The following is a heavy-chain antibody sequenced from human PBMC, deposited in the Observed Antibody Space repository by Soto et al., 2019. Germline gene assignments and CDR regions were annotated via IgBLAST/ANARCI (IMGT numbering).Heavy chain of an antibody. V-gene: IGHV3-48*02. CDR3: ARDTDYGDAFDI. D-gene: IGHD4-17*01. Sequence: VQLVESGGGLVQPGGSLRLSCEASGFSFSSYSMNWVRQAPGKGLEWLSYVKSSGTNIYYADSVKGRFTVSRDNGKNSLYLQMNSLRDEDTAVYFCARDTDYGDAFDIWGQGTLVIVS. CDR2: VKSSGTNI. CDR1: GFSFSSYS. J-gene: IGHJ3*02.